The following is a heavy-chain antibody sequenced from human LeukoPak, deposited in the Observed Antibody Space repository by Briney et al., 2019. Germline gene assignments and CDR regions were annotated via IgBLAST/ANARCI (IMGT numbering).Heavy chain of an antibody. CDR1: GGSISGYF. D-gene: IGHD3-22*01. V-gene: IGHV4-59*08. CDR3: ARHERNGGYYDY. J-gene: IGHJ4*02. Sequence: SETLSLTCTVSGGSISGYFWSWIRQPPGKGLEWIGYIYYSGGTDYNPSLKSRVTISVDTSKNQFSLRLSSVTAADTAVYYCARHERNGGYYDYWGQGTLVTVSS. CDR2: IYYSGGT.